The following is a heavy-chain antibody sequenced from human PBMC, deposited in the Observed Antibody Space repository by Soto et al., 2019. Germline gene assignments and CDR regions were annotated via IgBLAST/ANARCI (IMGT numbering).Heavy chain of an antibody. D-gene: IGHD2-2*01. Sequence: ASVKVSCKASGYTFTSYAMHWVRQAPGQRLEWMGVIDAEDGAAKYSQNFQGRVTMTVDTSTDTAYMEVTSLRSEDTAVYYCARGRPDIVVVPAASYGMDVWGQGTTVTVSS. CDR3: ARGRPDIVVVPAASYGMDV. CDR2: IDAEDGAA. CDR1: GYTFTSYA. J-gene: IGHJ6*02. V-gene: IGHV1-3*01.